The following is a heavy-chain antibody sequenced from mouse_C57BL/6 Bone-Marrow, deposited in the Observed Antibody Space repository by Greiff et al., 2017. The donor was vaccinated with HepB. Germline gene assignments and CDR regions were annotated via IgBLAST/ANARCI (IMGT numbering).Heavy chain of an antibody. CDR1: GYTFTDYE. Sequence: VQLQQSGAELVRPGASVTLSCKASGYTFTDYEMHWVKQTPVHGLEWIGAIDPETGGTAYNQKFKGKAILTADKSSSTAYMELRSLTSEDSAVYYCTLTAHYYYAMDYWGQGTSVTVSS. V-gene: IGHV1-15*01. CDR3: TLTAHYYYAMDY. CDR2: IDPETGGT. D-gene: IGHD3-2*02. J-gene: IGHJ4*01.